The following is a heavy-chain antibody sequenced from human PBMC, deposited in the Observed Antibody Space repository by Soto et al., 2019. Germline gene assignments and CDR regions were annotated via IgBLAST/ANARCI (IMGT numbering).Heavy chain of an antibody. CDR2: ISAYNGNT. J-gene: IGHJ4*02. Sequence: QVQLVQSGAEVKKPGASVKVSCKASGYTFTSYGISWVRQAPGQGLEWMGWISAYNGNTNYAQKLQGRVTMTTDTSTSTAYMELRSLRSDDTAVYYCARDRRFWYSSSQSKYLFDSWGQGTLVTVSS. CDR1: GYTFTSYG. CDR3: ARDRRFWYSSSQSKYLFDS. D-gene: IGHD6-13*01. V-gene: IGHV1-18*01.